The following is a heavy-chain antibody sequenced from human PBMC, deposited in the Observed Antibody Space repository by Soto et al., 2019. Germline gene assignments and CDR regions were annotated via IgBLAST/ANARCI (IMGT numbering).Heavy chain of an antibody. CDR3: ARAIRITMVRGENFDY. J-gene: IGHJ4*02. CDR1: GYTFTSYG. CDR2: ISAYNGNT. Sequence: ASVKVSCKASGYTFTSYGISWGRQAPGQGLEWMGWISAYNGNTNYAQKLQGRVTMTTDTSTSTAYMELRSLRSDDTAVYYCARAIRITMVRGENFDYWGQGTLVTVSS. V-gene: IGHV1-18*01. D-gene: IGHD3-10*01.